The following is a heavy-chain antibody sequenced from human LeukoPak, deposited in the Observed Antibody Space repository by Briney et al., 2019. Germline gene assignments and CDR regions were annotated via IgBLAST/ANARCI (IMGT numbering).Heavy chain of an antibody. Sequence: ASVKVSCKASGYTFTSYDINWVRQATGQGLEWMGWMNPNSGNTGYAQKFQGRVTMTRDTSISTAYMELSSLRSEDTAVYYCARGVIGYCSSTSCYYMDVWGKGTTVTVSS. J-gene: IGHJ6*03. D-gene: IGHD2-2*01. V-gene: IGHV1-8*02. CDR1: GYTFTSYD. CDR2: MNPNSGNT. CDR3: ARGVIGYCSSTSCYYMDV.